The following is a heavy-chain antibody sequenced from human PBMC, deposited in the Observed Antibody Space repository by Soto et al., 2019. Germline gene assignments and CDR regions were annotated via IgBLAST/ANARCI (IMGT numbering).Heavy chain of an antibody. V-gene: IGHV4-39*01. CDR2: IYYSGST. D-gene: IGHD2-15*01. CDR1: GGSISSSSYY. Sequence: QLQLQESGPGLVKPSETLSLTCTVSGGSISSSSYYWGWIRQPPGKGLEWIGSIYYSGSTYYNPSLKSRVTISVDTSKNQFCLKLSSVTAADTAVYYCARLGDIVVVVAASNWYFALWGRGTLVTVSS. CDR3: ARLGDIVVVVAASNWYFAL. J-gene: IGHJ2*01.